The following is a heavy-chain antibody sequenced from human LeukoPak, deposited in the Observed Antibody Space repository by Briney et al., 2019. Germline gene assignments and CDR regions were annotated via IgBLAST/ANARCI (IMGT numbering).Heavy chain of an antibody. D-gene: IGHD2-2*01. J-gene: IGHJ6*03. CDR2: INHSEST. Sequence: SETLSLTCAVYGGSFSGYYWSWIRQPPGKGLEGIGEINHSESTNYNPSLKSRVTISVDMSKNQFSLKLSSVTAADTAVYYCARGPPREVVVVPAARDYYYMDVWGKGTTFTVS. CDR3: ARGPPREVVVVPAARDYYYMDV. CDR1: GGSFSGYY. V-gene: IGHV4-34*01.